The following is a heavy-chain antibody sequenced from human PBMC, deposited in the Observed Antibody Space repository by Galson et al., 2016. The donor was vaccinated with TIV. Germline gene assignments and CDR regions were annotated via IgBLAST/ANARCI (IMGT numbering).Heavy chain of an antibody. J-gene: IGHJ3*01. CDR2: INPHSGRT. D-gene: IGHD3-22*01. CDR1: GYTFTSYD. V-gene: IGHV1-8*01. CDR3: ARWSSSSYNDLISFAFDV. Sequence: SVKVSCKASGYTFTSYDINWLRQAPGQGPEWMGWINPHSGRTGYAQKFQGRIIMTRDISISTADMELSSLRSEDTAVYYCARWSSSSYNDLISFAFDVGGQGTTITVSS.